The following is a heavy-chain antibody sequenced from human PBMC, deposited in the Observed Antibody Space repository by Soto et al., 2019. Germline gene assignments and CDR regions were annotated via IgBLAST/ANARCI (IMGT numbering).Heavy chain of an antibody. D-gene: IGHD3-22*01. CDR3: AKSNRGAYDTLDL. CDR2: ISYDGRNK. J-gene: IGHJ4*02. V-gene: IGHV3-30*18. Sequence: QVQLVESGGGVVQPGRSLRLSCAASGFSLNDYGMHWVRQPPGKGLEWVADISYDGRNKYYTDSVRGRFTISRDISKGTLYLQMNSLRPEDTAVYYCAKSNRGAYDTLDLWGQGTPVTVSP. CDR1: GFSLNDYG.